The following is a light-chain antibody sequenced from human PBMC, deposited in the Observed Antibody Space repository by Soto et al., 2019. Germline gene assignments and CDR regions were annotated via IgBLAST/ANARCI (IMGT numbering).Light chain of an antibody. J-gene: IGKJ4*01. CDR2: AAS. Sequence: AIQMTQSPSSLSASVGDRVTITCRASQGIRHYLGWYQQKPGKAPKLLIYAASSLQSGVPSRFSGSGSGTDFALTISSLQPEDFATYYCLQDYKYPLTFGGGTKVEIK. CDR3: LQDYKYPLT. CDR1: QGIRHY. V-gene: IGKV1-6*01.